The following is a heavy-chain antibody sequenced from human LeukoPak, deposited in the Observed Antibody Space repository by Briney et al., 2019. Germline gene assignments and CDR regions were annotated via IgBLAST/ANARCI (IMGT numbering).Heavy chain of an antibody. CDR3: ARDSPIYDILTGTKSDY. CDR2: INPNSGGT. J-gene: IGHJ4*02. CDR1: GYTLTGYY. D-gene: IGHD3-9*01. Sequence: ASVKVSCKASGYTLTGYYMHWVRQAPGQGLEWMGWINPNSGGTNYAQKFQGRVTMTRNTSISTAYMELSRLRSDDTAVYYCARDSPIYDILTGTKSDYWGQGTLVTVSS. V-gene: IGHV1-2*02.